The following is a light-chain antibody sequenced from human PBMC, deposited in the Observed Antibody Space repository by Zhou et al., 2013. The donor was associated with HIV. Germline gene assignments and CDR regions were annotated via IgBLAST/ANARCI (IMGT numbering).Light chain of an antibody. V-gene: IGKV1-5*03. CDR3: QHYNTDRT. CDR2: KAS. CDR1: ASISRW. Sequence: DIQMTQSPSTLSASVGDRITITCRASASISRWLAWYQQKPGKAPKLLIYKASTLESGVPSRFSGSGSGTEFTLTISSLQPDDIATYYCQHYNTDRTFGQRDQGGNQT. J-gene: IGKJ1*01.